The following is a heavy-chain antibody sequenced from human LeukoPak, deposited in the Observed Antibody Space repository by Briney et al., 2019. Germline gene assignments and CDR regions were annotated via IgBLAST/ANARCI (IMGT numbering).Heavy chain of an antibody. CDR1: GGSISSSSYY. CDR2: IYYSGST. Sequence: SETLSLTCTVSGGSISSSSYYWGWIRQPPGKGLEWIGSIYYSGSTYYNPSLKSRVTISVDTSKNQFSLKLSSVTAVDTAVYYCARPDGDFWSVGYWGQGTLVTVSS. J-gene: IGHJ4*02. D-gene: IGHD3-3*01. V-gene: IGHV4-39*01. CDR3: ARPDGDFWSVGY.